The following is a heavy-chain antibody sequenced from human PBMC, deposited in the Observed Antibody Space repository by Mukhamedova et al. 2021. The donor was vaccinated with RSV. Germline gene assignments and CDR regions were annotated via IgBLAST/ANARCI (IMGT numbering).Heavy chain of an antibody. V-gene: IGHV5-51*01. D-gene: IGHD5-18*01. CDR3: ARQQIQLWLRDAFDI. CDR2: IYPGDSDT. J-gene: IGHJ3*02. Sequence: GIIYPGDSDTRYSPSFQGQVTISADKSISTAYLQWSSLKASDTAMYYCARQQIQLWLRDAFDIWGQGKRVTVSS.